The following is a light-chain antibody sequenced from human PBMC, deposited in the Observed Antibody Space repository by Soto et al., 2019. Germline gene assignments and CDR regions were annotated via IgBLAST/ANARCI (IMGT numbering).Light chain of an antibody. CDR1: QSVLYSSNKKSY. Sequence: DIVMTQSPDSLAVSLGERATINCKSSQSVLYSSNKKSYLAWYQQKPGQPPKLLIYWASTRESGVPDRFSGSGSGTDFTLTISSLLAEDVAVYYCQPYYSTPKTFGQGTKVEIK. CDR3: QPYYSTPKT. J-gene: IGKJ1*01. V-gene: IGKV4-1*01. CDR2: WAS.